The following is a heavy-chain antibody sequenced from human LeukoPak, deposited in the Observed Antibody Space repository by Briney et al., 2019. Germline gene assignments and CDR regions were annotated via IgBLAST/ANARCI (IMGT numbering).Heavy chain of an antibody. D-gene: IGHD3-22*01. CDR1: GFTFSSYW. CDR2: INSDGSST. CDR3: ARVGDDSSGYRYFDY. J-gene: IGHJ4*02. V-gene: IGHV3-74*01. Sequence: GGSQRLSCAASGFTFSSYWMHWVRQAPGKGLVWVSRINSDGSSTNYADSVKGRFTISRDNAKNTLYLQMNSLRAEDTAVYYCARVGDDSSGYRYFDYWGQGTLVTVSS.